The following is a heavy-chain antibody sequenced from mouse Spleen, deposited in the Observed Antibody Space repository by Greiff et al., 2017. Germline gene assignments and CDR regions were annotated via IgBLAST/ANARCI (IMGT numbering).Heavy chain of an antibody. CDR1: GYTFTDYN. V-gene: IGHV1-22*01. CDR3: ARRRSYYGSSYGYFDV. D-gene: IGHD1-1*01. J-gene: IGHJ1*01. Sequence: EVQLQQSGPELVKPGASVKMSCKASGYTFTDYNMHWVKQSHGKSLEWIGYINPNNGGTSYNQKFKGKATLTVNKSSSTAYMELRSLTSEDSAVYYCARRRSYYGSSYGYFDVWGAGTTVTVSS. CDR2: INPNNGGT.